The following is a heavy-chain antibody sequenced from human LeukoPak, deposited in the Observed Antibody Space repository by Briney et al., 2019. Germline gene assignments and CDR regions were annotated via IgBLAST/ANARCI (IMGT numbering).Heavy chain of an antibody. CDR2: IYYSGTT. CDR1: GGSISSGGYY. J-gene: IGHJ4*02. V-gene: IGHV4-31*03. CDR3: ARGTMVRGVMRY. Sequence: PSETLSLTCTVSGGSISSGGYYWSWIRQHPGKGLEWIGYIYYSGTTYYNPSLKSRVTISVDTSKNQFSLMLSSVTAADTALYYCARGTMVRGVMRYWGQGTLVTVSS. D-gene: IGHD3-10*01.